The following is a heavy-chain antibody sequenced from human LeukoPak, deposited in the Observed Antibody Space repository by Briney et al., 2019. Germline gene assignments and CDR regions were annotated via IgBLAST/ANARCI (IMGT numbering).Heavy chain of an antibody. CDR3: ATHLSGFDY. CDR2: ISYSGST. Sequence: PSETLSLTCTVSGGSISSGGYYWGWIRQPPGKGLEWIGSISYSGSTYYNPSLKSRVTISVDTSKNHFSLKVSSVTAADTAVYYCATHLSGFDYWGQGTLVTVSS. CDR1: GGSISSGGYY. V-gene: IGHV4-39*01. D-gene: IGHD1-14*01. J-gene: IGHJ4*02.